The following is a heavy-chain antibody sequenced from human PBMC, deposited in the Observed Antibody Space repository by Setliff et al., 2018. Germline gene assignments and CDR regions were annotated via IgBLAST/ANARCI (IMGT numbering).Heavy chain of an antibody. CDR3: ARDILGSFSY. V-gene: IGHV3-23*01. CDR1: GFTFNNYA. D-gene: IGHD2-15*01. CDR2: ISGSGGST. J-gene: IGHJ4*02. Sequence: GGSLRLSCAASGFTFNNYAMNWVRQAPGKGLEWVSTISGSGGSTYYADSVKGRFTISRDNAKNSVYLQMNSLRAEDTAVYYCARDILGSFSYWGQGTLVTVSS.